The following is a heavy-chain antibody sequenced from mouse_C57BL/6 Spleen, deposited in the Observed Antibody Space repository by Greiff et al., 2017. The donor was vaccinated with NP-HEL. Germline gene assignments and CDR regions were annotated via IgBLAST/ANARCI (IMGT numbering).Heavy chain of an antibody. CDR2: IRRKSNNNAT. CDR1: GFSFNTYA. V-gene: IGHV10-1*01. Sequence: EVKLVESGGGLVQPKGSLKLSCAASGFSFNTYAMNWVSQAPGKGVEWVARIRRKSNNNATYYADSVKDRFTISRDDSASMLYLQMNTLNTEDTAMYYCVRPIYYDSFAYWGHGTLVTVSA. D-gene: IGHD2-4*01. J-gene: IGHJ3*01. CDR3: VRPIYYDSFAY.